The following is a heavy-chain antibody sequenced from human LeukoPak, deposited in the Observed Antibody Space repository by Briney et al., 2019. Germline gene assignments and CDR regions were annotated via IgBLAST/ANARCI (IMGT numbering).Heavy chain of an antibody. CDR2: IYSGGST. CDR1: GFTVSSNY. J-gene: IGHJ4*02. V-gene: IGHV3-53*01. CDR3: AARSRGYSSSWY. Sequence: PGGSLRLSCAASGFTVSSNYMSWVRQAPGKGLEWASVIYSGGSTYYADSVKGRFTISRDNSKNTLYLQMNSLRAEDTAVYYCAARSRGYSSSWYWGQGTLVTVSS. D-gene: IGHD6-13*01.